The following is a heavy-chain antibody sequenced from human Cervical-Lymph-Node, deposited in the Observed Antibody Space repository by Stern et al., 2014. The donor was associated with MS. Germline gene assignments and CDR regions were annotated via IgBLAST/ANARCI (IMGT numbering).Heavy chain of an antibody. CDR2: MSYDGSQK. V-gene: IGHV3-30*18. CDR1: GFTFSSYG. Sequence: QVQLVESGGGVVQPGKSLRLSCAASGFTFSSYGMHWVRQAPGKGLEWVAVMSYDGSQKYYGDSVKGRFTVSRDNSKNILYLQMNSLRTEDTAVYFCAKVLYNSGWTRSLGMDVWGQGTTVTVSS. D-gene: IGHD6-19*01. CDR3: AKVLYNSGWTRSLGMDV. J-gene: IGHJ6*02.